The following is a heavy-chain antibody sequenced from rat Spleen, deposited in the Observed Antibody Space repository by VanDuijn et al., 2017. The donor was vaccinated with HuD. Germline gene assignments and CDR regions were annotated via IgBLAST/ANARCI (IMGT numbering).Heavy chain of an antibody. CDR1: GFTFSDYA. J-gene: IGHJ2*01. CDR2: IVYDGSST. V-gene: IGHV5-17*01. CDR3: ARPNYPGFNYFDY. D-gene: IGHD1-4*01. Sequence: EVQLVESGGGLVQPGNSLKLSCAASGFTFSDYAMAWVRQSPEKGLEWVATIVYDGSSTYYRDSVKGRFTISRDNTKSTLYLQIDSLRSEDTATYYCARPNYPGFNYFDYWGQGVMVTVSS.